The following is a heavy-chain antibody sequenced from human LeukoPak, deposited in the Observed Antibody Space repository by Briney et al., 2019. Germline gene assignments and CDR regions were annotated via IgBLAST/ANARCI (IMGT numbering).Heavy chain of an antibody. Sequence: SGTLSLTCSVSGGSISGYYWSWVRQPPGKGLEWIGYIYTSGSTNYNPSLKSRVTISVDTSKNQFFLKLSSVTAADTAVYYCATTTTIASWFDPWGQGTLVTVSS. CDR3: ATTTTIASWFDP. D-gene: IGHD2-21*01. J-gene: IGHJ5*02. CDR2: IYTSGST. CDR1: GGSISGYY. V-gene: IGHV4-4*09.